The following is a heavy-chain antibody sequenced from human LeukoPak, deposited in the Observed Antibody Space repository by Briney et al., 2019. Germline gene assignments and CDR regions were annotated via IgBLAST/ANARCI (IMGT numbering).Heavy chain of an antibody. V-gene: IGHV3-53*01. CDR2: IYGGDTT. J-gene: IGHJ4*02. CDR3: ARAGSYYYDSSGFYRPNDY. Sequence: PGGSLRLSCAASGFTVSNNYINWVRQAPGKGLEWVSVIYGGDTTSYADSVKGRFAISRDNSKNTVYLQMNSLRAEDTAVYYCARAGSYYYDSSGFYRPNDYWGQGTLVTVSS. D-gene: IGHD3-22*01. CDR1: GFTVSNNY.